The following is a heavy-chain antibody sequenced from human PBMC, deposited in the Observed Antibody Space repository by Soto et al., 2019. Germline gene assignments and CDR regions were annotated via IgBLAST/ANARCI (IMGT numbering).Heavy chain of an antibody. CDR3: ARSPQYYYDSSGTRGDDAFDI. D-gene: IGHD3-22*01. CDR1: GFTFGSYA. Sequence: VGSLRLYCAASGFTFGSYAMHSVGQATGKGLEYVSAISSNGGSTYYANSVKGRFTISRDNSKNTLYLQMGSLGAEDMAVYYCARSPQYYYDSSGTRGDDAFDIWGQGT. J-gene: IGHJ3*02. V-gene: IGHV3-64*01. CDR2: ISSNGGST.